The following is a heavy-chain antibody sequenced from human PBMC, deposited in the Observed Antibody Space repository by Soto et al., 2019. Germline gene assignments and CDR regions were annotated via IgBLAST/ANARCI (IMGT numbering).Heavy chain of an antibody. CDR2: INHSGST. Sequence: PSETVSLTXAVHGGTFSGFYWSWIRQSPGKGLEWIGEINHSGSTNYNPSLKSRVTISVDTSRDQFSLNLSSVTAADTAMYYCASALGGHWGQGILVTVSS. J-gene: IGHJ4*02. CDR1: GGTFSGFY. D-gene: IGHD3-16*01. V-gene: IGHV4-34*08. CDR3: ASALGGH.